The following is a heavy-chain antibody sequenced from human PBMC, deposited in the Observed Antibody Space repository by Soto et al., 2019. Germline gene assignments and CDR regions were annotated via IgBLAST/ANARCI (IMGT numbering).Heavy chain of an antibody. V-gene: IGHV3-21*01. CDR2: ISSFSTYT. CDR1: GFNFSSYT. J-gene: IGHJ4*02. Sequence: EVHLVESGGGLVKSGGSLRLSCAASGFNFSSYTMNWVRQSPGKGLEWVASISSFSTYTYYGDSVRGRFTISRDNAKDSVYLQVNTLRAEDTAVYYCARDWGVSGSSELAYWGQGTLVPVSS. D-gene: IGHD3-10*01. CDR3: ARDWGVSGSSELAY.